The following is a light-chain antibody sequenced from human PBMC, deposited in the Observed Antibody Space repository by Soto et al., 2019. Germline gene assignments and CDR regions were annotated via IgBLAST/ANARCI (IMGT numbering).Light chain of an antibody. Sequence: EKVMTQSPATLSVYPGDRVTLSCRASQTVHTNLAWFQQKPGQAPKLLIYGASTRDTGVPARFTGSGSGTEFTLTISSLQSEDFAVYFCQQYNNWPPWTFGQGTKVDIK. J-gene: IGKJ1*01. CDR1: QTVHTN. CDR2: GAS. V-gene: IGKV3-15*01. CDR3: QQYNNWPPWT.